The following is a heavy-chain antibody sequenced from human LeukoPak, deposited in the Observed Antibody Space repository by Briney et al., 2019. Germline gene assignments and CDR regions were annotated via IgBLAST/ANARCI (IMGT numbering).Heavy chain of an antibody. CDR2: IYSGGST. D-gene: IGHD2-15*01. V-gene: IGHV3-53*01. CDR3: ARAGSAQWWRHDAFDI. CDR1: GFTVSSNY. Sequence: GGSLRLSCAASGFTVSSNYMSWVRQAPGKGLEWVSVIYSGGSTYYADSVKGRFTISRDNSKNTLYLQMNSLRAEDTAVYYCARAGSAQWWRHDAFDIWGQGTMVTVSS. J-gene: IGHJ3*02.